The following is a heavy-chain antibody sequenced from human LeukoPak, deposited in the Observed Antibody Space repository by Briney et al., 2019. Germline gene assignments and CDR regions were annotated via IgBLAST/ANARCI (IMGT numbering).Heavy chain of an antibody. CDR2: INHSGGT. V-gene: IGHV4-34*01. CDR3: ARRGTKYCSSTSCYNWFDP. J-gene: IGHJ5*02. CDR1: GGSFSGYY. Sequence: SETLSLTCAVYGGSFSGYYWSWIRQPPGKGLEWIGEINHSGGTNYNPSLKSRVTISVDTSKNQFSLKLSSVTAADTAVYYCARRGTKYCSSTSCYNWFDPWGQGTLVTVSS. D-gene: IGHD2-2*01.